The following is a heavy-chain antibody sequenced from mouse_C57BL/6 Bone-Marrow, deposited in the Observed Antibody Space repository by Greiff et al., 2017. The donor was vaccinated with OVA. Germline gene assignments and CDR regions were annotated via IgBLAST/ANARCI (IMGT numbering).Heavy chain of an antibody. CDR3: ARPTTYYAMDY. D-gene: IGHD2-12*01. Sequence: VQLKQSGPELVKPGASVKISCKASGYSFTGYYMHWVKQSHVKSLEWIGRINPYNGATSYNQNFKDKASLTVDKSSSTAYMELHSLTSEDSAVYYCARPTTYYAMDYWGQGTSVTVSS. CDR2: INPYNGAT. J-gene: IGHJ4*01. V-gene: IGHV1-31*01. CDR1: GYSFTGYY.